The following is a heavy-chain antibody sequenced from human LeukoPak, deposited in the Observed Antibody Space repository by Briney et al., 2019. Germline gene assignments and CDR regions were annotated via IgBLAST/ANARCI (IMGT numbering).Heavy chain of an antibody. V-gene: IGHV3-23*01. CDR1: GFTFSSYA. Sequence: GGSLRLSCAASGFTFSSYAMSWVRQAPGKGLEGVSAISGSGGSTYYADSVKGRFTISRDNSKNTLYLQMNSLRVEDTAVYYCAKETGSAVAGYFDYWGQGTLVTVSS. J-gene: IGHJ4*02. D-gene: IGHD6-19*01. CDR2: ISGSGGST. CDR3: AKETGSAVAGYFDY.